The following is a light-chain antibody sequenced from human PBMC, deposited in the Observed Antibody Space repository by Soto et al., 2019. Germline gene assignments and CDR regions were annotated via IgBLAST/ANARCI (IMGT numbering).Light chain of an antibody. CDR1: SSDVGSYNL. Sequence: QPASVSGSPGQSITISCTGTSSDVGSYNLVSWYQQHPGKAPKLMIYAVSNRPSGVSNRFSGSKSGNTASLTISGLQAEDEADYYCSSYTSSSTLLFGGGTKVTVL. CDR3: SSYTSSSTLL. V-gene: IGLV2-14*02. J-gene: IGLJ2*01. CDR2: AVS.